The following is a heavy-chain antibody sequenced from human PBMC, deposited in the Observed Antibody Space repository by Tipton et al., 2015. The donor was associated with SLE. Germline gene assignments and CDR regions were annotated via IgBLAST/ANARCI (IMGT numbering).Heavy chain of an antibody. CDR3: TRDVRDSAAFFDY. J-gene: IGHJ4*02. V-gene: IGHV3-72*01. CDR1: GFTFSDYY. CDR2: IRDKPKSYST. Sequence: SLRLSCAASGFTFSDYYMDWVRQAPGKGLEWVGRIRDKPKSYSTEYAASVKGRFTISRDDSKSSLYLQMNSLKTEDTAVYYCTRDVRDSAAFFDYWGQGNVVTVSS. D-gene: IGHD6-25*01.